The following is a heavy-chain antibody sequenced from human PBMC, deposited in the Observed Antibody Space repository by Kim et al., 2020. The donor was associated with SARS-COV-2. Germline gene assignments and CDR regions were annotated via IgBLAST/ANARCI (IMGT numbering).Heavy chain of an antibody. V-gene: IGHV3-48*04. CDR1: GFTVSSYS. J-gene: IGHJ4*01. CDR3: ARARYYYDSGGYYYFDY. CDR2: ISFSSTI. D-gene: IGHD3-22*01. Sequence: GGSLRLSCAASGFTVSSYSMNGVRQAPGKGLAWVSYISFSSTIYYADSVKGRFTISRDNAKNSLYLQMNSLRAEDTAVYYCARARYYYDSGGYYYFDYWGHVTLVTVSS.